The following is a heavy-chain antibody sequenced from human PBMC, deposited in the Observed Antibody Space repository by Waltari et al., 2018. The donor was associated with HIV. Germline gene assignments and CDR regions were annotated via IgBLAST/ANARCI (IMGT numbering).Heavy chain of an antibody. CDR1: GGSISSSSYY. D-gene: IGHD5-12*01. J-gene: IGHJ4*02. Sequence: QLQLQESGPGLVKPSETLSLTCTVSGGSISSSSYYWGWIRQPPGKGLEWIGSIYYSGSTYYNPSLKSRVTISVDTSKNQFSLKLSSVTAADTAVYYCARQTSPEYSGYVEYPDYRGQGTLVTVSS. CDR3: ARQTSPEYSGYVEYPDY. V-gene: IGHV4-39*01. CDR2: IYYSGST.